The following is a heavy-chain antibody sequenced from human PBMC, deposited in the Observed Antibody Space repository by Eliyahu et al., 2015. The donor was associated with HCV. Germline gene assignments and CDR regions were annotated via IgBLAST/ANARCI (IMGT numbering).Heavy chain of an antibody. Sequence: QLQLQESGPGLVKPSETLSLTCTVXGGSXXSSSYYWXWIRQPPGKGLEWIGSIYYSGSTYYNPSLKSRVTISVDTSKNQFSLKLSSVTAADTAVYYCARYYYDSSGYYYYFDYWGQGTLVTVSS. D-gene: IGHD3-22*01. CDR3: ARYYYDSSGYYYYFDY. J-gene: IGHJ4*02. CDR2: IYYSGST. CDR1: GGSXXSSSYY. V-gene: IGHV4-39*01.